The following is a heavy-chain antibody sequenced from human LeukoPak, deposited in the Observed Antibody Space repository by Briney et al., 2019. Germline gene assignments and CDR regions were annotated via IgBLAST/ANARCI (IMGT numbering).Heavy chain of an antibody. V-gene: IGHV4-39*01. Sequence: PSETLSLTCTVSGGSIIISTYYWGWIRQPPGKGLEWIGSIYYSGTTSYNPSLKSRVTISVDTSKNQFSLKLTSVTAADTAVYYCARQHNSGSFDPWGQGTLVTVSS. D-gene: IGHD6-19*01. CDR1: GGSIIISTYY. CDR2: IYYSGTT. J-gene: IGHJ5*02. CDR3: ARQHNSGSFDP.